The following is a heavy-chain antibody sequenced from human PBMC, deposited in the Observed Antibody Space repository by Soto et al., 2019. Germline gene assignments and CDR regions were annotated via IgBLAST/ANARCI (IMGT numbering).Heavy chain of an antibody. CDR3: ERDRGYSGYTY. CDR2: ITSSRSNFT. D-gene: IGHD5-12*01. Sequence: QVHLVESGGGLVKPGGSLRLSCAGSGFAFSDYYMSWIRQAPGKGLEWVAYITSSRSNFTNYADSVKGRFTSSRDNAKNSVYLQMNSLTAEYTAVYYCERDRGYSGYTYWGQGILVTVSA. V-gene: IGHV3-11*06. J-gene: IGHJ4*02. CDR1: GFAFSDYY.